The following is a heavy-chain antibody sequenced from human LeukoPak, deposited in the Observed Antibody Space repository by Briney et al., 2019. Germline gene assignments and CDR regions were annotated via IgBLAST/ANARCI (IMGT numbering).Heavy chain of an antibody. CDR1: GFTVSSNY. CDR2: IYSGGST. Sequence: GGSLRLSCAASGFTVSSNYMSWVRQAPGKGLEWVSVIYSGGSTYYAGSVKGRFTISRHNSKNTLYLQMNSLRAEDTAVYYCARGGAAGYPLTFDYWGQGTLVTVSS. V-gene: IGHV3-53*04. D-gene: IGHD6-13*01. J-gene: IGHJ4*02. CDR3: ARGGAAGYPLTFDY.